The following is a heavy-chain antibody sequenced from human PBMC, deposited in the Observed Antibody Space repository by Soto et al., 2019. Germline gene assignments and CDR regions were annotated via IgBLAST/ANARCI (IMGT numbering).Heavy chain of an antibody. V-gene: IGHV4-59*01. CDR2: SYYSGST. Sequence: SETLSLTCTVSGGSISSYYWSWIRQPPGKGLEWIGYSYYSGSTNYNPSLKSRVTVSVDTSKNQFSLKLSSVTAADTAVYYCARASAEQLVPPFDYWGQGTLVTVSS. CDR1: GGSISSYY. CDR3: ARASAEQLVPPFDY. J-gene: IGHJ4*02. D-gene: IGHD6-13*01.